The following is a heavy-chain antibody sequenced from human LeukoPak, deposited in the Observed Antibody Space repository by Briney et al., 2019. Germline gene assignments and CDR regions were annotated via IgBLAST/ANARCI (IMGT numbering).Heavy chain of an antibody. CDR2: ITPDGSDR. Sequence: PGGSLRLSCAVSGFTFNNYWMSWVRQAPGKGLEWVANITPDGSDRYYVDPLKGRVTISRDNTKSSLYLQLNSLRAEDTAVYYCVPGGLALSGIDYWGQGALVTVSS. J-gene: IGHJ4*02. D-gene: IGHD1-1*01. V-gene: IGHV3-7*01. CDR1: GFTFNNYW. CDR3: VPGGLALSGIDY.